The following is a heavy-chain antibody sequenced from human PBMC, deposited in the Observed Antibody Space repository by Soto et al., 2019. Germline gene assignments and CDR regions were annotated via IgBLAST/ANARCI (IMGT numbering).Heavy chain of an antibody. Sequence: ASVRVSCKASGYTFTGYYMHWVRQAPGQGLEWMGWINPNSGGTNYAQKFQGRVTMTRDTSISTAYMELSRLRSDDTAVYYCARGMLDYYYGMDVWGQGTTVTVSS. CDR1: GYTFTGYY. CDR2: INPNSGGT. J-gene: IGHJ6*02. V-gene: IGHV1-2*02. D-gene: IGHD2-8*01. CDR3: ARGMLDYYYGMDV.